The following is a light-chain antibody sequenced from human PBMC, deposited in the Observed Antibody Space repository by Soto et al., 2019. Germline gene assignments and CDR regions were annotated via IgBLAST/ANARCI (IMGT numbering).Light chain of an antibody. J-gene: IGLJ2*01. CDR3: QSYDNSLSGVV. CDR2: GNS. Sequence: QSVLTQPPSVSGARGQRVTISCSGSSSNTGAGYDVHWYQHLPGTAPKLLIYGNSIRPSGVPDRFSGSKSGSSASLAITGLQAEDEVDYYCQSYDNSLSGVVFGGGTKVTVL. CDR1: SSNTGAGYD. V-gene: IGLV1-40*01.